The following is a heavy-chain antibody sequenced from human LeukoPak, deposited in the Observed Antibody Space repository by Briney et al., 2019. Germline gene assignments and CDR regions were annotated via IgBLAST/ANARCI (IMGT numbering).Heavy chain of an antibody. CDR2: MNPNTGRT. D-gene: IGHD5-12*01. J-gene: IGHJ4*02. V-gene: IGHV1-8*01. CDR1: GYTFTSYD. CDR3: ARPLRGYSPFDS. Sequence: ASVKVSCKASGYTFTSYDINWVRQATGQGLEWMGWMNPNTGRTGSAQRFQGRVTMTINTSTSTAYMELRSLRSEDTAVYYCARPLRGYSPFDSWGQGPLVTVSS.